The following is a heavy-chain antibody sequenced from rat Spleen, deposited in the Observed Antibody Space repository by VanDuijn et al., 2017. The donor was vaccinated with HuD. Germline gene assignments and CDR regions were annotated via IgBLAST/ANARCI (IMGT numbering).Heavy chain of an antibody. D-gene: IGHD2-2*01. CDR1: GFTFSSHG. V-gene: IGHV5S13*01. Sequence: EVQLVESGGGLVQPGRSLKLSCAASGFTFSSHGMAWVRQTPTKGLEWVASISTGGDNTHYRHSVKGRFTISRDNAQSTLYLQMDSLRSEDTATYYCARAGYLRDWYFDFWGPGTMVTVSS. CDR3: ARAGYLRDWYFDF. J-gene: IGHJ1*01. CDR2: ISTGGDNT.